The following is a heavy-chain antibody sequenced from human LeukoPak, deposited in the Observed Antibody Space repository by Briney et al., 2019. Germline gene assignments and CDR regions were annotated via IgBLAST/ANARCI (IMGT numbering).Heavy chain of an antibody. D-gene: IGHD3-10*01. Sequence: SETLSLTCSVSDYSISSGHYWGWIRQPPGKGLEWIGSIYHSGSTYYNPSLKSRVTISVDTSKNQFSLKLSSVTAADTAVYYCARDHARGYFDYWGQGTLVTVSS. V-gene: IGHV4-38-2*02. CDR3: ARDHARGYFDY. CDR1: DYSISSGHY. CDR2: IYHSGST. J-gene: IGHJ4*02.